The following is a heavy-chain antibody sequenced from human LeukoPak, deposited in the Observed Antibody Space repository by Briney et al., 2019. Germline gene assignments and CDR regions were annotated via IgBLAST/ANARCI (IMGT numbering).Heavy chain of an antibody. J-gene: IGHJ6*03. CDR1: GFTFSSYS. V-gene: IGHV3-21*01. Sequence: GGSLRLSCAASGFTFSSYSMNWVRQAPGKGLEWVSSISSSSSYIYYADSVKGRFTISRDNAKNSLYLQMNSLRAEDTAVYYCAREEGYSYGYDYYYYMDVWGKGTTVTVSS. CDR3: AREEGYSYGYDYYYYMDV. CDR2: ISSSSSYI. D-gene: IGHD5-18*01.